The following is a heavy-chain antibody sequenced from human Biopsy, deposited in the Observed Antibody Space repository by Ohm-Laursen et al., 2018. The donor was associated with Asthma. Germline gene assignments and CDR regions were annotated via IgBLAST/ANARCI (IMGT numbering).Heavy chain of an antibody. J-gene: IGHJ4*02. CDR1: GFPLTAYT. Sequence: SVKVSCNISGFPLTAYTFQWVRQARGLGLGWIGWIVLGSGDTNYAQKFQERVTFTRDMSTSTASMELRGLRSEDTAVYFCAAGRTSLNGESLIWGQGTLVSVSS. V-gene: IGHV1-58*01. CDR2: IVLGSGDT. CDR3: AAGRTSLNGESLI. D-gene: IGHD4-17*01.